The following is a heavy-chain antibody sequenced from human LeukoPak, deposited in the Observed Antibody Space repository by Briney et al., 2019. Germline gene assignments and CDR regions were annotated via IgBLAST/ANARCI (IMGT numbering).Heavy chain of an antibody. V-gene: IGHV1-8*01. CDR1: GYTFTNYD. Sequence: GASVKVSCKASGYTFTNYDFNWVRQATGQGLEWMGWVSPTSGKTEYAQKSQGRVTMTRNASISTVYMELNSLRSEDTAVYYCARGRVVWFGAGWYYDLWGRGTLVTVSS. D-gene: IGHD3-10*01. CDR2: VSPTSGKT. J-gene: IGHJ2*01. CDR3: ARGRVVWFGAGWYYDL.